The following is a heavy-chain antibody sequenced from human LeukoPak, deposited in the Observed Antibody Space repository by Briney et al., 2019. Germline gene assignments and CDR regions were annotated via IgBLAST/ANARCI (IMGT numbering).Heavy chain of an antibody. D-gene: IGHD3-3*01. CDR2: INWNGGTT. Sequence: PGGSLRLSCAASGFSFDDHGMNWVRQVPGKGLEWVSGINWNGGTTGYVDSVKGRFTISRDNAKNSVYLQMNSLRAEDTALYYCAKGRGFFEGACFDYWGRGTLVTVSS. V-gene: IGHV3-20*04. CDR3: AKGRGFFEGACFDY. J-gene: IGHJ4*02. CDR1: GFSFDDHG.